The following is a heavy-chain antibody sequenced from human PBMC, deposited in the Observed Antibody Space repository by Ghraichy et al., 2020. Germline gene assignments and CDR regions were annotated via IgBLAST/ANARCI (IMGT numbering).Heavy chain of an antibody. CDR1: GDSVSRNTAA. J-gene: IGHJ4*02. Sequence: SQTLSLTCAVSGDSVSRNTAAWNWIRQSPSRGLEWLGRTYYRSKWSNDYADSVKSRIIFHPDSSKNQFSLQLNSVTPEDTTGYYCARGGYRPYYFDFWGRGTLVTVSS. D-gene: IGHD3-16*02. CDR2: TYYRSKWSN. V-gene: IGHV6-1*01. CDR3: ARGGYRPYYFDF.